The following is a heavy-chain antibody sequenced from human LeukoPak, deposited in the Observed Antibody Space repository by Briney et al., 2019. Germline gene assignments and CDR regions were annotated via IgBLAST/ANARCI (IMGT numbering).Heavy chain of an antibody. V-gene: IGHV4-39*01. J-gene: IGHJ4*02. CDR3: ARRTSMIDY. CDR1: GGSFSGYY. CDR2: IYYSGST. D-gene: IGHD1-7*01. Sequence: PSETLSLTCAVSGGSFSGYYWGWIRQPPGKGLEWIGGIYYSGSTYYNPSLKTRVSISVDTSKNQFSLKLSSVTAADTAVYYCARRTSMIDYWGQGTLVTVSS.